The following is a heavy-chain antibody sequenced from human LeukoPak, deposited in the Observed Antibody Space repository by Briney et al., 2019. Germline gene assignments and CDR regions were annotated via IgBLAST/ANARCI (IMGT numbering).Heavy chain of an antibody. CDR1: GGSFSGYY. J-gene: IGHJ3*02. CDR2: INHSGSI. D-gene: IGHD3-10*01. V-gene: IGHV4-34*01. CDR3: ARDPSVRGVIINHAFDI. Sequence: SETLSLTCAVYGGSFSGYYWSWIRQPPGKGLEWIGEINHSGSINYNPSLKSRVTISVDTSKNQFSLKLSSVTAADTAVYYCARDPSVRGVIINHAFDIWDQGTMVTVSS.